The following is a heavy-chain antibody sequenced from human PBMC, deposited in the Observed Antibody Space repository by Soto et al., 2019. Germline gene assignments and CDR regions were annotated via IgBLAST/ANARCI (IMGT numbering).Heavy chain of an antibody. CDR2: IYTGCT. Sequence: SETLSLTCTVSGGSISSFYWSWIRQPAGKGLEWIGRIYTGCTNYNPSLKSRVTISRDTYKNQFSLKLSSLTAADTAVYHCETHQYYDGSGPFDYWAQGTLVTVSS. D-gene: IGHD3-22*01. J-gene: IGHJ4*02. CDR3: ETHQYYDGSGPFDY. V-gene: IGHV4-4*07. CDR1: GGSISSFY.